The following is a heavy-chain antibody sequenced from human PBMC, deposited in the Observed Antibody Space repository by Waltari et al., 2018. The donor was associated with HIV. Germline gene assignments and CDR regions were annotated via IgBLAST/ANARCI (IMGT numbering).Heavy chain of an antibody. CDR2: MSYSGST. V-gene: IGHV4-39*01. D-gene: IGHD4-4*01. CDR1: GGSMTSSSYS. J-gene: IGHJ5*02. Sequence: QLQLQESGPGLVKSSETLSLTCTFSGGSMTSSSYSWGWTRQPPGKGLEWIGSMSYSGSTYHNPSLRSRLTISVDTSKNQFSLKLTSVTAADTAVYYCARSFSGYSNYFDPWGQGTLVTVSS. CDR3: ARSFSGYSNYFDP.